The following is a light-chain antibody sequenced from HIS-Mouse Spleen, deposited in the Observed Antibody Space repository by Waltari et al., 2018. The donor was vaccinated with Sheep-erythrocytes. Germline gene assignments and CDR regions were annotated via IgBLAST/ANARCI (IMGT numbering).Light chain of an antibody. V-gene: IGLV2-11*01. CDR1: SSDVGGSNH. J-gene: IGLJ1*01. CDR3: CSYAGSYNHV. CDR2: DVS. Sequence: QSALTQPRSVSGSPGQSVTISCTGTSSDVGGSNHVSLYQQYPGKAPNLMIYDVSKRPSGVPDRFSGSKSGNTASLTISGLQAEDEADYYCCSYAGSYNHVFATGTKVTVL.